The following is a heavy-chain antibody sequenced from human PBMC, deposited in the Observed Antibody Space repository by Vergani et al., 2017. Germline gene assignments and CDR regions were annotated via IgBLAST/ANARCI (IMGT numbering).Heavy chain of an antibody. J-gene: IGHJ6*03. CDR2: ISAYNGNT. Sequence: QVQLVQSGAEVKKPGASVKVSCKASGYTFTSYGISWVRQAPGQGLEWMGWISAYNGNTNYAQKLQGRVTMTTDTSTSTAYMELRSLRSDDTAVYYCARESPTLYDILTGYYHNPSSYYYYMDVWGKGTTVTVSS. CDR3: ARESPTLYDILTGYYHNPSSYYYYMDV. V-gene: IGHV1-18*01. D-gene: IGHD3-9*01. CDR1: GYTFTSYG.